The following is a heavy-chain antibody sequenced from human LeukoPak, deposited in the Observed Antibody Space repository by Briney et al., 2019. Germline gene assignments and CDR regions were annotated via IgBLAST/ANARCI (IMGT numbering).Heavy chain of an antibody. Sequence: SQTLSLTCAISGDSVFSTSAAWNWIRQSPSRGLEWLGRTYYRSKWYNDYAVSVKSQITINPDTSKNQFSLQLNSVTPEDSAVYYCARSTGWLNGHWGQGTLVTVSS. CDR1: GDSVFSTSAA. CDR2: TYYRSKWYN. J-gene: IGHJ4*02. D-gene: IGHD2-8*02. V-gene: IGHV6-1*01. CDR3: ARSTGWLNGH.